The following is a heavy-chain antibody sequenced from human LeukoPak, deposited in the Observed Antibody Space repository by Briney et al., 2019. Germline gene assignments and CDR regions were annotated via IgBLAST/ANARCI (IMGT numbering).Heavy chain of an antibody. J-gene: IGHJ4*02. V-gene: IGHV3-33*01. CDR2: IWYDGSNK. CDR3: ARDFDRYCSSTSCSYFDY. D-gene: IGHD2-2*01. CDR1: GFTFSSYG. Sequence: GGFLRLSCAASGFTFSSYGMHWVRQAPGKGLEWVAVIWYDGSNKYYADSVKGRFTISRDNSKNTLYLQMNSLRAEDTAVYYCARDFDRYCSSTSCSYFDYWGQGTLVTVSS.